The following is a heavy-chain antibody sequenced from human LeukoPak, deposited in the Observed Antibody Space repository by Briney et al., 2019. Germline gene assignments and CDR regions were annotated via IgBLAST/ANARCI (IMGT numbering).Heavy chain of an antibody. CDR2: ISYDGSNK. CDR1: GFTFSSYG. D-gene: IGHD2-2*01. CDR3: ALIQYCSSTSCSNRPFDY. V-gene: IGHV3-30*03. Sequence: GGSLRLSCAASGFTFSSYGMHWVRQAPGKGLKWVAVISYDGSNKYYADSVKGRFTISRDNSKNTLYLQMNSLRAEDTAVYYCALIQYCSSTSCSNRPFDYWGQGTLVTVSS. J-gene: IGHJ4*02.